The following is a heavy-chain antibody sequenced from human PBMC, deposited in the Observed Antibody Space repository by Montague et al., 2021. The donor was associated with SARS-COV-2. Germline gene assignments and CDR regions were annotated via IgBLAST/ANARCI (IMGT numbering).Heavy chain of an antibody. Sequence: ETLSLTCTVSGGSISPYYWSWIRQSPGKGLECIGYTSYSGSTDYNPSLKSRVTTSIDTSKNQFSLKLSSVTAADTAVYYCARWGEYYDSPYYYYAMDVWGQGTTVTVSS. V-gene: IGHV4-59*12. CDR1: GGSISPYY. D-gene: IGHD3-3*01. CDR2: TSYSGST. J-gene: IGHJ6*02. CDR3: ARWGEYYDSPYYYYAMDV.